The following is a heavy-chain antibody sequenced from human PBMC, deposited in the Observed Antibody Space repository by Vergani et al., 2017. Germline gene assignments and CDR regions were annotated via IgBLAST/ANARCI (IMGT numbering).Heavy chain of an antibody. V-gene: IGHV4-59*01. CDR2: IYYSGST. Sequence: QVQLQESGPGLVKPSETLSLTCTVSGGSISSYYWSWIRQPPGKGLEWIGYIYYSGSTNYNPSLKSRVTISVDTSKNHFSLKLSSVTAADTAVYYCARGLADDLGYYYGMDVWGQGTTVTVSS. CDR3: ARGLADDLGYYYGMDV. CDR1: GGSISSYY. D-gene: IGHD2-21*01. J-gene: IGHJ6*02.